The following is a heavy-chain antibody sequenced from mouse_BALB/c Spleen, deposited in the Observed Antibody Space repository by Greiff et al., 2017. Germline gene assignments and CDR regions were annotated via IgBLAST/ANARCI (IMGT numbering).Heavy chain of an antibody. CDR1: GFAFSSYD. J-gene: IGHJ3*01. D-gene: IGHD1-1*02. Sequence: EVQLVESGAGLVKPGGSLKLSCAASGFAFSSYDMSWVRQTPEKRLEWVAYISSGGGSTYYPDTVKGRFTIARDNAKNTLYLQMSSLKSEDTAMYYCARNCYGQYGGFAYWGQGTLVTVSA. CDR2: ISSGGGST. CDR3: ARNCYGQYGGFAY. V-gene: IGHV5-12-1*01.